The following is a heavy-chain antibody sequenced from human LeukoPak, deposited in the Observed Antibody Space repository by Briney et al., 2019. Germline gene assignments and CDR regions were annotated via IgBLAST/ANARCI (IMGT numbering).Heavy chain of an antibody. Sequence: PGGSLRLSCAASGFTFSYYYMYWVRQAPGRGLVSVSRISSGGGSTIYAASVKGRFTISRDNAKNTLYLQMKSLRAEDTALYYCARDDSNGIDYWGQGTLVTVSS. V-gene: IGHV3-74*01. CDR1: GFTFSYYY. CDR2: ISSGGGST. CDR3: ARDDSNGIDY. D-gene: IGHD3-22*01. J-gene: IGHJ4*02.